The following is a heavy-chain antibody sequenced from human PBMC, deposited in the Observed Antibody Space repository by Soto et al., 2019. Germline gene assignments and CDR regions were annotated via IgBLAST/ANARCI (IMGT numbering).Heavy chain of an antibody. V-gene: IGHV3-23*01. D-gene: IGHD2-2*01. CDR2: ITDSGDDT. CDR1: GFTFNNYA. CDR3: SKLGSSSWSPHYYFDY. J-gene: IGHJ4*02. Sequence: EVQLLESGGGLVQPGGSLRLSCAASGFTFNNYAMGWVRQAPGKGLEWVSVITDSGDDTYYIDSVKGRFTISRDNSKSTLYLQMNSLRAEDTAIYYWSKLGSSSWSPHYYFDYWGQGTLVTVSS.